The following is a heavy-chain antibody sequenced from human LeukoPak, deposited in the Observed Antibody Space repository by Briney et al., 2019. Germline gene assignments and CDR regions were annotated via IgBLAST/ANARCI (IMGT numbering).Heavy chain of an antibody. CDR3: ARDPATVTSYFDY. D-gene: IGHD4-17*01. V-gene: IGHV3-48*03. CDR2: ISRRGTTR. J-gene: IGHJ4*02. CDR1: GFTFSSYE. Sequence: GGSLRLSCAASGFTFSSYEMNWVRQAPGKGLEWVSYISRRGTTRYYADSVKGRFTISRDNAKNSLSLQMNSLRAEDTAVYYCARDPATVTSYFDYWGQGNLVAVSS.